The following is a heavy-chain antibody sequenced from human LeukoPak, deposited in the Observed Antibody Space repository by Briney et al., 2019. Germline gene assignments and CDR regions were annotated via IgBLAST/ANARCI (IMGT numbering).Heavy chain of an antibody. CDR3: AGLAYYYDSSGVYYYYGMDG. V-gene: IGHV4-59*01. J-gene: IGHJ6*02. CDR2: IYYSGST. CDR1: GGYISSYY. D-gene: IGHD3-22*01. Sequence: SETLSLTCTVSGGYISSYYWSWIRQPPGKGLEWIGYIYYSGSTNYNPSLKSRVTISVDTSKNQFSLKLSSVTAADTAVYYCAGLAYYYDSSGVYYYYGMDGWGQGTTVTVSS.